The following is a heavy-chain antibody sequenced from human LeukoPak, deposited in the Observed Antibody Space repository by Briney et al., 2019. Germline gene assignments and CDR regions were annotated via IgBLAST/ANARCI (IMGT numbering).Heavy chain of an antibody. CDR1: GFTFDDYT. J-gene: IGHJ3*02. D-gene: IGHD3-22*01. CDR2: ISWNSGSI. CDR3: AGGYYSYYAFDI. V-gene: IGHV3-9*03. Sequence: PGGSLRLSCAASGFTFDDYTMHWVRQAPGKGLEWVSGISWNSGSIGYADSVKGRFTISRDNAKNSLYLQMNSLRAEDMALYYCAGGYYSYYAFDIWGQGTMVTVSS.